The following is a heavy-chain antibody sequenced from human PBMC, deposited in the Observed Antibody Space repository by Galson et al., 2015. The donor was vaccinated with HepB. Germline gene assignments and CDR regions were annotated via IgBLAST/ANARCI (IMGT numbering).Heavy chain of an antibody. Sequence: LSLTCTVSGGSISSSGYYWGWIRQPPGKGLEGIGSMYYSGATYYNSSLKSRATISVDTSKNQFSLRLSSVTAADTAVYYCAGRPNWYFDVWGRGTPVTVSS. V-gene: IGHV4-39*01. J-gene: IGHJ2*01. CDR3: AGRPNWYFDV. CDR2: MYYSGAT. CDR1: GGSISSSGYY.